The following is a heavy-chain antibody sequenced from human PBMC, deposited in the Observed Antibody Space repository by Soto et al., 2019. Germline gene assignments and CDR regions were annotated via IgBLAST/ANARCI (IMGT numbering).Heavy chain of an antibody. Sequence: VESGGGVVQPGRSLRLSCAASGFTFSSYGMHWVRQAPGKGLEWVAVIWYDGSNKYYADSVKGRFTISRDNSKNTLYLQMNSLRAEDTAVYYCARELGVVAYYYYGMDVWGQGTTVTVSS. D-gene: IGHD3-3*01. CDR2: IWYDGSNK. CDR1: GFTFSSYG. J-gene: IGHJ6*02. V-gene: IGHV3-33*01. CDR3: ARELGVVAYYYYGMDV.